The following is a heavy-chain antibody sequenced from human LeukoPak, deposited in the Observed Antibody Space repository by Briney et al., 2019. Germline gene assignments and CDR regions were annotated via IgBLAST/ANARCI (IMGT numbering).Heavy chain of an antibody. Sequence: ASVKVSCKASGYTFTSYGISWVRQAPGQGLEWMGWISAYNGNTNYAQKLQGRVTMTTDTSTSTAYMELRSLRSDDTAVYYCARDYDVYYYDSSGYYGQADAFDIWGQGTMVTVSS. V-gene: IGHV1-18*01. J-gene: IGHJ3*02. D-gene: IGHD3-22*01. CDR1: GYTFTSYG. CDR2: ISAYNGNT. CDR3: ARDYDVYYYDSSGYYGQADAFDI.